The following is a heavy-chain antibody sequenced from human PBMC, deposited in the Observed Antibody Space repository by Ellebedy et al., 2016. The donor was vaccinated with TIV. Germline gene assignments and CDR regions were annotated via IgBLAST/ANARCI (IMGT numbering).Heavy chain of an antibody. V-gene: IGHV3-48*02. CDR1: GFTFSTYN. CDR3: ARSLGRRNYFDY. D-gene: IGHD6-25*01. J-gene: IGHJ4*02. CDR2: ISGGSSTI. Sequence: GGSLRLSCAASGFTFSTYNMNWVRQAPGKGLEWVSYISGGSSTIDYEDSVKGRFTISRDNANKSLHLQMNSLRDEDTAVYYCARSLGRRNYFDYWGQGTLVTVSS.